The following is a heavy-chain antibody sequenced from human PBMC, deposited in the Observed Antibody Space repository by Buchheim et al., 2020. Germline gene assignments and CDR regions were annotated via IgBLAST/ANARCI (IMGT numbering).Heavy chain of an antibody. CDR1: GFTFSSYW. CDR2: IKQDGSEK. CDR3: ASSYYDSSGYYPFDY. J-gene: IGHJ4*02. D-gene: IGHD3-22*01. Sequence: EVQLVESGGGLVQPGGSLRLSCAASGFTFSSYWMSWVRQAPGKGLEWVANIKQDGSEKYYVDSGKGRFTISRDNAKNSLYLQMNSLRAEDTAVYYCASSYYDSSGYYPFDYWGQGTL. V-gene: IGHV3-7*01.